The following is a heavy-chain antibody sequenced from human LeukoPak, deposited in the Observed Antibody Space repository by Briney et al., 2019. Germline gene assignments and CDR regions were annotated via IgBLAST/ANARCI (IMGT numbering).Heavy chain of an antibody. V-gene: IGHV3-15*01. J-gene: IGHJ4*02. Sequence: GGSLRLSCAASGFTFSNAWMSWVRQAPGKELEWVGRIKSKTDGGATDYAAPVKGRFTISRDDSRDTLYLQMSSLKAEDTAVYYCTTERGSASWYEYYFDNWGQGTLVTVAS. CDR1: GFTFSNAW. D-gene: IGHD6-13*01. CDR2: IKSKTDGGAT. CDR3: TTERGSASWYEYYFDN.